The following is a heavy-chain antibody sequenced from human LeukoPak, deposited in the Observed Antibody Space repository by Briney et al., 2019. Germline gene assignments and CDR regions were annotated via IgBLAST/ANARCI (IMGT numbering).Heavy chain of an antibody. CDR3: ATYSTGRYKGLEY. D-gene: IGHD6-19*01. J-gene: IGHJ4*02. CDR1: GFTSSNYM. V-gene: IGHV3-7*03. CDR2: IKQDGSEK. Sequence: GGSLRLSCAASGFTSSNYMMNWVRQAPGKGLEWVANIKQDGSEKYYVDSVKGRFTISRDNAKNSLYLQMNSLRAEDTAVYYCATYSTGRYKGLEYWGQGTLVTVSS.